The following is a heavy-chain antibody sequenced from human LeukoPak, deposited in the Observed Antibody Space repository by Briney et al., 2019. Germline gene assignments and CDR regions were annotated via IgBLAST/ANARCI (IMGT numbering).Heavy chain of an antibody. D-gene: IGHD2-15*01. CDR3: ARTGDRWSGGGY. CDR2: IYYSGST. J-gene: IGHJ4*02. Sequence: SETLSLTCTVSGGSISSSSYHWGWIRQPPGKGLEWIGSIYYSGSTYYNPSLKSRVTISVDTSKNQFSLKLSSVTAADTAVYYCARTGDRWSGGGYWGQGTLVTVSS. V-gene: IGHV4-39*01. CDR1: GGSISSSSYH.